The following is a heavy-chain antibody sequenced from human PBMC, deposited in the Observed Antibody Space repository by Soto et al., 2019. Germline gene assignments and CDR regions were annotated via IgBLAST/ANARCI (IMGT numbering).Heavy chain of an antibody. CDR1: GYTFTSYG. D-gene: IGHD2-2*01. V-gene: IGHV1-18*01. J-gene: IGHJ6*02. CDR2: ISAYNGNT. CDR3: ASRRRYCSSTSCYANYYYYGMDV. Sequence: ASVKVSCKASGYTFTSYGISWVRQAPGQGLEWMGWISAYNGNTNYAQKLQGRVTVTTDTSTSTAYMELRSLRSDDTALYYCASRRRYCSSTSCYANYYYYGMDVWGQGTTVTVSS.